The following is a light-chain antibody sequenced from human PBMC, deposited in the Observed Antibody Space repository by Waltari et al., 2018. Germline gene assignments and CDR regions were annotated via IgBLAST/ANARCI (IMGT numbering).Light chain of an antibody. Sequence: QSALTQPASVSGSPGQSITISCTGTSSDVGFYNYVSWYQQHPGKAPKLMIYDVSERPSGVSNRFSGSKSGNMASLTISGLQAGDEADYYCNSYAGSSSWVFGGGTKLTVL. J-gene: IGLJ3*02. CDR3: NSYAGSSSWV. CDR1: SSDVGFYNY. CDR2: DVS. V-gene: IGLV2-14*01.